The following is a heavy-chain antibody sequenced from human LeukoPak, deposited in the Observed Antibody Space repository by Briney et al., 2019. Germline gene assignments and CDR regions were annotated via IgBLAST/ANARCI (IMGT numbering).Heavy chain of an antibody. V-gene: IGHV3-23*01. CDR1: GFTFSSYA. CDR3: AKDLALRYFDWLLQHYYYGMDV. D-gene: IGHD3-9*01. CDR2: ISGSGGST. Sequence: GGSLRLSCAASGFTFSSYAMSWVRQAPGKGLEWVSAISGSGGSTYYADSVKGRFTISRDNSKNTLYLQMNSLRAEDTAVYYCAKDLALRYFDWLLQHYYYGMDVWGQGPRSPSP. J-gene: IGHJ6*02.